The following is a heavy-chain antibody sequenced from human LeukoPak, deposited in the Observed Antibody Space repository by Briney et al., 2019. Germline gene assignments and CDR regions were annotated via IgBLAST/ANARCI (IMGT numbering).Heavy chain of an antibody. V-gene: IGHV3-7*01. CDR1: GFTFSSYW. J-gene: IGHJ4*02. CDR2: IKQDGSEK. CDR3: ARGLVGPAIGGVY. D-gene: IGHD2-2*01. Sequence: PGGSLRLSCAASGFTFSSYWMSWVRQAPGKGLEWVANIKQDGSEKYYVDSVKGRFTISRDNAKNSLYLQMNSLRAEDTAVYYCARGLVGPAIGGVYWGQGTLVTVSS.